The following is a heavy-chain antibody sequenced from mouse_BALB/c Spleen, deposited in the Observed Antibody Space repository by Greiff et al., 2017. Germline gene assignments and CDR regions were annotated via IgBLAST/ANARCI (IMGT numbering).Heavy chain of an antibody. CDR1: GFTFSSYA. CDR2: ISSGGST. V-gene: IGHV5-6-5*01. Sequence: EVKVVESGGGLVKPGGSLKLSCAASGFTFSSYAMSWVRQTPEKRLEWVASISSGGSTYYPDSVKGRFTISRDNARNILYLQMSSLRSEDTAMYYCARRGYLYAMDYWGQGTSVTVSS. D-gene: IGHD2-2*01. CDR3: ARRGYLYAMDY. J-gene: IGHJ4*01.